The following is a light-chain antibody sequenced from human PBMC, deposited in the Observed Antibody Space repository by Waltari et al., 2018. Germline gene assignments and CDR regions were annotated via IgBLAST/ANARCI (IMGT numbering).Light chain of an antibody. CDR2: SNN. J-gene: IGLJ1*01. V-gene: IGLV1-44*01. CDR3: AAWDGSLNAYV. Sequence: QSVLTQPPSASGTPGQRVTISCSGSSSNIGSNTVNWYQQLPRMAPKLLIYSNNQRPSGVPDRFSGSKSGTSASLAISGLQSEDEADYYCAAWDGSLNAYVFGTGTKVTVL. CDR1: SSNIGSNT.